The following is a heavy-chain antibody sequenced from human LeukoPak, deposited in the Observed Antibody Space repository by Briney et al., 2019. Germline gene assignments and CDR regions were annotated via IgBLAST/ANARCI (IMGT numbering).Heavy chain of an antibody. CDR1: GYTFSNFG. D-gene: IGHD2-2*01. J-gene: IGHJ4*02. V-gene: IGHV1-18*01. CDR2: ISGNNDNP. CDR3: AGDGTSTDDY. Sequence: ASVNVSCKTSGYTFSNFGLSWVRQAPGQGLEWMGWISGNNDNPNYGQKFQGRFTVTTDSSTSTAYMELRNLRSEDTAVYYCAGDGTSTDDYWGQGTLVTVSS.